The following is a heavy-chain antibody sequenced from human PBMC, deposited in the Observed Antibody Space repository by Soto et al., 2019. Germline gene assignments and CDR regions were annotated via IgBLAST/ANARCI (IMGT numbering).Heavy chain of an antibody. Sequence: QVQLVQSGAEVKKPGASVKVSCKASGYTFTSYYMHWVRQAPGQGLEWMGIINPSGGTTTSAQKFQSRVTMTRDTSTRTVYMELSSLRSEDTAVYYCARETPVVGATPDRRRIDYWGQGTLVTVSS. V-gene: IGHV1-46*01. CDR3: ARETPVVGATPDRRRIDY. CDR2: INPSGGTT. J-gene: IGHJ4*02. D-gene: IGHD1-26*01. CDR1: GYTFTSYY.